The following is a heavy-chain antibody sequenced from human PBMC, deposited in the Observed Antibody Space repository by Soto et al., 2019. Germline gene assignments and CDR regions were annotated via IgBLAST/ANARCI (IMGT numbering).Heavy chain of an antibody. CDR2: IYYSGST. CDR1: GGSISSGGYY. CDR3: ARAELVGATDY. Sequence: SETLSLTCTVFGGSISSGGYYWSWIRQHPGKGLEWIGYIYYSGSTYYNPSLKSRVTISVDTSKNQFSLKLSSVTAADTAVYYCARAELVGATDYWGQGTLVTVSS. V-gene: IGHV4-31*03. D-gene: IGHD1-26*01. J-gene: IGHJ4*02.